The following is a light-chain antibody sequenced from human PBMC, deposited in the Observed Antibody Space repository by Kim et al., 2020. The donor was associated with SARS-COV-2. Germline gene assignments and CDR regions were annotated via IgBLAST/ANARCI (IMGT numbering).Light chain of an antibody. CDR1: QDISSY. J-gene: IGKJ4*01. Sequence: VRYRVTNTSRASQDISSYLVWYQQKAEKAAKHLIYAASTLQRGVPSRFSGSGSGTDFTLTLGSLQREDFATYCCQELNSYPLTFGVGTK. V-gene: IGKV1-9*01. CDR3: QELNSYPLT. CDR2: AAS.